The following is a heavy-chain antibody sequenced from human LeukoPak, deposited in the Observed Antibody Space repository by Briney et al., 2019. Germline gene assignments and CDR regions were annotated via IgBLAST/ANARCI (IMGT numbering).Heavy chain of an antibody. Sequence: SETLSLTCTVSGGSISSSSYYWGWIRQPPGKGLEWIGGMHYSGNTYYNPSLKSRVTISVDTSKNQFSLKMSSVTAADAAVYFCARRMYSGSYHPFDYWGQGTLVTVSS. D-gene: IGHD1-26*01. CDR3: ARRMYSGSYHPFDY. CDR1: GGSISSSSYY. CDR2: MHYSGNT. J-gene: IGHJ4*02. V-gene: IGHV4-39*01.